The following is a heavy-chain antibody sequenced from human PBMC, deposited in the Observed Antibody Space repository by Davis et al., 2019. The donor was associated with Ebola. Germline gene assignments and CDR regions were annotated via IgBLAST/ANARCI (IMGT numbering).Heavy chain of an antibody. CDR2: IYYIGTT. V-gene: IGHV4-30-4*01. CDR3: ARNSTTSGWFDP. Sequence: PSETLSLTCTVSGGSINDGNYYWSWVRQTPGKGLEWIGNIYYIGTTHYNPSLESRLTISIETSKNQFHLHLTSVTAADTGVYYCARNSTTSGWFDPWGQGTVVTVSS. J-gene: IGHJ5*02. D-gene: IGHD2/OR15-2a*01. CDR1: GGSINDGNYY.